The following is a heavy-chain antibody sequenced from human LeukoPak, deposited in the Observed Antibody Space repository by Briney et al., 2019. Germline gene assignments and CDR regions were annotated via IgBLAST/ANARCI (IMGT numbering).Heavy chain of an antibody. CDR1: GYTFTSYY. CDR3: ARDGYYDSSGYYYERHYYMDV. CDR2: INPSGGST. V-gene: IGHV1-46*01. Sequence: ASVTVSCKASGYTFTSYYMHWVRQAPGQGLEWMGIINPSGGSTSYAQKFQGRVTMTRDMSTSTVYMELSSLRSEDTAVYYCARDGYYDSSGYYYERHYYMDVWGKGTTVTVSS. D-gene: IGHD3-22*01. J-gene: IGHJ6*03.